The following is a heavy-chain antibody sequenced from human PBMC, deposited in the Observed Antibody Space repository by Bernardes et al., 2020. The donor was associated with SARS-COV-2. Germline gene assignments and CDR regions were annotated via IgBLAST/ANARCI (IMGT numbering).Heavy chain of an antibody. Sequence: GGSLRLSCAASGFTYSSSAMSWVRQAPGKGLEWVSAISGGGGNIFYEDSVKGRFTISRDNSKNTLHLLMNNLRDDDTAIYYCAKAGYGSGSYPHCFDPWGQGTLVIVSS. J-gene: IGHJ5*02. V-gene: IGHV3-23*01. CDR1: GFTYSSSA. CDR2: ISGGGGNI. D-gene: IGHD3-10*01. CDR3: AKAGYGSGSYPHCFDP.